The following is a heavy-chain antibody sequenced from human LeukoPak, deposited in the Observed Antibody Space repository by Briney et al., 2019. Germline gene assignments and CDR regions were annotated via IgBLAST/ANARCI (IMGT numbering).Heavy chain of an antibody. CDR2: IYYIGST. D-gene: IGHD3-10*01. CDR1: GGSFSGYY. J-gene: IGHJ4*02. Sequence: SETLSLTCAVYGGSFSGYYWSWIRQPPGKGLEWIGYIYYIGSTNYNPSLKSRVTISLDTSQNQFSLKLSSVTAADTAVYYCARGVLYGSGSYYVYYFDYWGQGTLVTVSS. V-gene: IGHV4-59*01. CDR3: ARGVLYGSGSYYVYYFDY.